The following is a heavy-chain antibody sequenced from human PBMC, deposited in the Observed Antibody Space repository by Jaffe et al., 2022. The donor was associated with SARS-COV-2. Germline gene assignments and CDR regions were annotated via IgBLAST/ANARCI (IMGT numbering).Heavy chain of an antibody. Sequence: QVQLVESGGGVVQPGRSLRLSCAASGFPFNSYGMHWVRQAPGKGLEWVAVISYDGNDKSYAESVRGRFTISRDNSKNTLFLQMNSLRGGDTAVYYCAKDQKGWGVNLVYGLDVWGQGTTVTVSS. D-gene: IGHD6-19*01. CDR3: AKDQKGWGVNLVYGLDV. J-gene: IGHJ6*02. V-gene: IGHV3-30*18. CDR2: ISYDGNDK. CDR1: GFPFNSYG.